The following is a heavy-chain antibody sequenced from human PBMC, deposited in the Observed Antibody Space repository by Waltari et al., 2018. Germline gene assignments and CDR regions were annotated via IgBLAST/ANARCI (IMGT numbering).Heavy chain of an antibody. CDR1: GFTFDAYA. D-gene: IGHD3-9*01. Sequence: EVQLVESGGGLVQPGGSLRLSCITSGFTFDAYAVHWVRQAPGKGLEVVSGINWNSGRIGYADSVQGRFTVSRDNAQNSLYLQMNSLRAEDSALYYCAKDRIPYYDILTGPMTDYWGQGTLVTVSS. CDR3: AKDRIPYYDILTGPMTDY. V-gene: IGHV3-9*01. J-gene: IGHJ4*02. CDR2: INWNSGRI.